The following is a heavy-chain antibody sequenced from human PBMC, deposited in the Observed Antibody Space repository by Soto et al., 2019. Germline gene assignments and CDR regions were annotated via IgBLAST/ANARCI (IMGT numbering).Heavy chain of an antibody. D-gene: IGHD1-1*01. Sequence: QVQLVQSGAEVKKPGSSVKVSCKASGGTFSSYAISWVRQAPGQGLEWMGGIIPIFGTANYAQKSQGRVTITADESTSTAYMELSSLRSEDTAVYYCNNWNEAYNWFDPWGQGTLVTVSS. V-gene: IGHV1-69*01. CDR2: IIPIFGTA. J-gene: IGHJ5*02. CDR1: GGTFSSYA. CDR3: NNWNEAYNWFDP.